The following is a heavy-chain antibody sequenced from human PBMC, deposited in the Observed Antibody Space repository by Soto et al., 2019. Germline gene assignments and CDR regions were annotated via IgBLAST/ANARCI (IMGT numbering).Heavy chain of an antibody. CDR2: IYYSGST. CDR1: GGSISSGGYY. CDR3: ARDRYGDVDAFDI. J-gene: IGHJ3*02. Sequence: QVQLQESGPGLVKPSQTLSLTCTVSGGSISSGGYYWSWIRQHPGKGLEWIGYIYYSGSTYYNPSLKSRGTISVDTSKNQFSLKLSSVTAADTAVYYCARDRYGDVDAFDIWGQGTMVTVSS. V-gene: IGHV4-31*03. D-gene: IGHD7-27*01.